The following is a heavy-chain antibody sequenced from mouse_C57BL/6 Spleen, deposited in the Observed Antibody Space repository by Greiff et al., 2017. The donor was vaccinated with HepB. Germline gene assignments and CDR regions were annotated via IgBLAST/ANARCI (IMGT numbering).Heavy chain of an antibody. CDR1: GFTFSDYG. V-gene: IGHV5-17*01. CDR3: ATYDGYYSFAY. J-gene: IGHJ3*01. Sequence: EVKLVESGGGLVKPGGSLKLSCAASGFTFSDYGMHWVRQAPEKGLEWVAYISSGSSTIYYADTVKGRFTISRDNAKNTLFLQMTSLRSEDTAMYYCATYDGYYSFAYWGQGTLVTVSA. CDR2: ISSGSSTI. D-gene: IGHD2-3*01.